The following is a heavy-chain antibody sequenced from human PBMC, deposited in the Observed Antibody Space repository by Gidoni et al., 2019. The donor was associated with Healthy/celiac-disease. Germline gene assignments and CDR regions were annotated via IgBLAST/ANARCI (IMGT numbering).Heavy chain of an antibody. D-gene: IGHD3-9*01. Sequence: QVQLQQWGAGLLKPSETLSLTCAVYGGSFSGYYWSWIRQPPGKGLEWIGEINHSGSTNYNPSLKSRVTISVDTSKNQFSLKLSSVTAADTAVYYCARGGTVLRYFDWLLLKNWFDPWGQGTLVTVSS. J-gene: IGHJ5*02. CDR3: ARGGTVLRYFDWLLLKNWFDP. CDR2: INHSGST. CDR1: GGSFSGYY. V-gene: IGHV4-34*01.